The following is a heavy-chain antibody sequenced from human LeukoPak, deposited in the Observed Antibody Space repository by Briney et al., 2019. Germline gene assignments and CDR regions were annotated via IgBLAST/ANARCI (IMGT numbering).Heavy chain of an antibody. CDR2: ISSSGSTI. J-gene: IGHJ4*02. CDR3: ARVGYYPDY. V-gene: IGHV3-48*01. Sequence: GGSLRLSCATSGFIFSSYSMNWVRQAPGKGLEWVSYISSSGSTIYYADSVKGRFTISRDNAKNSLYLQMNSLRAEDTAVYYCARVGYYPDYWGQGTLVTVSS. CDR1: GFIFSSYS. D-gene: IGHD2-15*01.